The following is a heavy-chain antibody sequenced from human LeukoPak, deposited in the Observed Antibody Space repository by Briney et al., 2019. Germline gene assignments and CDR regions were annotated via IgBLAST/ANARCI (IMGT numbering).Heavy chain of an antibody. D-gene: IGHD3-22*01. Sequence: KAGGSLRLSCAASGFTFSDHHMSWIRQAPGKGLEWVSYITSGRSHTNYADSVKGRFTISRDNAKNSVYLQMNSLRAEDTAVYYCARDLSYDSSGYYYDYWGQGTLVTVSS. CDR1: GFTFSDHH. CDR2: ITSGRSHT. J-gene: IGHJ4*02. CDR3: ARDLSYDSSGYYYDY. V-gene: IGHV3-11*06.